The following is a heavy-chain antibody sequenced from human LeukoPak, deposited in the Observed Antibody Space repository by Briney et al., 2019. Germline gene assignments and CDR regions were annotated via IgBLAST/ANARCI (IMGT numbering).Heavy chain of an antibody. D-gene: IGHD2-21*02. J-gene: IGHJ5*02. CDR1: GYTFTSYD. CDR2: MNPNSGNT. Sequence: ASVKVSCKASGYTFTSYDINWVRQATGQGLEWMGWMNPNSGNTGYAQKFQGRVTMTRNTSISTAYMELSSLRSEDTAVYYCARESGPLLFKHDNWFDPWGQGTLVTVSS. CDR3: ARESGPLLFKHDNWFDP. V-gene: IGHV1-8*01.